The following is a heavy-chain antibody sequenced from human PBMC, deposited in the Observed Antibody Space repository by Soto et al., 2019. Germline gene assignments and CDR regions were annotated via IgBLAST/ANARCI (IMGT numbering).Heavy chain of an antibody. D-gene: IGHD3-10*01. CDR1: GYTFTSYG. CDR2: ISAYNGNT. J-gene: IGHJ4*02. V-gene: IGHV1-18*01. CDR3: ASTVRGVNRRNY. Sequence: GASVKVSCKASGYTFTSYGISWVRQAPGQGLEWMGWISAYNGNTNYAQKLQGRVTMTADTSTSTAYMELNSLRAEDTAVYYCASTVRGVNRRNYWGQGTLVTVSS.